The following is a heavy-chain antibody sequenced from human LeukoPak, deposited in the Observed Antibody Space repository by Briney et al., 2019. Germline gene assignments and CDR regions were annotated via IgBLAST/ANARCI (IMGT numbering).Heavy chain of an antibody. Sequence: PGGSLRLSCTASGFTFSGYYMTWIRQAPGKGLEWLAYISTSGSITSYVDSVRGRFTISRDNAKNSLYLQIDSLRAEDTAMYYCARDRQFRLHDPWGQGILVTVSS. CDR3: ARDRQFRLHDP. D-gene: IGHD3-16*01. J-gene: IGHJ5*02. V-gene: IGHV3-11*01. CDR1: GFTFSGYY. CDR2: ISTSGSIT.